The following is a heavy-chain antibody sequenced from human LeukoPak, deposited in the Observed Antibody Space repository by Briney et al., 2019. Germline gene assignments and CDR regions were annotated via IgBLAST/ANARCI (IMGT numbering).Heavy chain of an antibody. D-gene: IGHD4-17*01. J-gene: IGHJ6*02. CDR1: GFTFSSYA. CDR2: ISGSGGST. V-gene: IGHV3-23*01. Sequence: GGSLRLSCAASGFTFSSYAMSWVRQAPGKGLEWVSAISGSGGSTYYADSVKGRSTISRDNSKNTLYLQMNSLRAEDTAVYYCAKDGRIDYGDYLLRYYYGMDVWGQGTTVTVSS. CDR3: AKDGRIDYGDYLLRYYYGMDV.